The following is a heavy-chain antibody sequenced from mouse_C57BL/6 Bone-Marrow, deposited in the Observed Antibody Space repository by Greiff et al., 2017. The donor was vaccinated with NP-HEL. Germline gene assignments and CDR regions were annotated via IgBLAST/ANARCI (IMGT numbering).Heavy chain of an antibody. V-gene: IGHV5-6*02. CDR2: ISSGGSYT. Sequence: DVMLVESGGDLVKPGGSLKLSCAASGFTFSSYGMSWVRQTPDKRLEWVATISSGGSYTYYPDSVKGRFTISRDNAKNTLYLQMSSLKSEDTAMYYCARHYYGTDFDYWGQGTTLTVSS. J-gene: IGHJ2*01. D-gene: IGHD1-1*01. CDR1: GFTFSSYG. CDR3: ARHYYGTDFDY.